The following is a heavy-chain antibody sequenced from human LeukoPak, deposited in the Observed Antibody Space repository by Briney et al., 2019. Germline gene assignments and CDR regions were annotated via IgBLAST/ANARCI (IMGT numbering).Heavy chain of an antibody. CDR1: GYTFTGYY. V-gene: IGHV1-2*02. D-gene: IGHD3-3*02. Sequence: ASVKVSCKASGYTFTGYYLHWVRQAPGQGLEWMGWISPTSGGTNYAQKFQGRATMTRDTSISTAYMELSRLRSDDTAVYYCARDHEHSYNYWGQGTLVTVSS. CDR2: ISPTSGGT. J-gene: IGHJ4*02. CDR3: ARDHEHSYNY.